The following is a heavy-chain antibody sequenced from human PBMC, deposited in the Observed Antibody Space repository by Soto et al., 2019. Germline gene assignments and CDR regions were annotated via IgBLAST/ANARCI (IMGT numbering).Heavy chain of an antibody. V-gene: IGHV3-74*01. CDR1: GFTFGNFW. CDR2: INSDGST. CDR3: ARGLYRGDGHYS. D-gene: IGHD2-8*01. J-gene: IGHJ4*02. Sequence: EVQLVESGGGLVQPGGSLRLSCAASGFTFGNFWMHWVRQAPGKGLVWVSRINSDGSTSYADSVKGRLTISRDNAKNTVYLQMNSLRAEDTAVYYCARGLYRGDGHYSWGQGALVTVSS.